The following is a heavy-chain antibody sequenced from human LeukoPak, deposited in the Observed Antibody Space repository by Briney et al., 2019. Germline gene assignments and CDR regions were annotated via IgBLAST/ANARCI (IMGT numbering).Heavy chain of an antibody. CDR3: ARERGIAVSNRRESYFEY. CDR2: INPSGGST. D-gene: IGHD6-19*01. V-gene: IGHV1-46*01. J-gene: IGHJ4*02. Sequence: ASVKVSCKASGYTFTSYYMHWVRRAPGQGLEWMGIINPSGGSTSYAQKFQGRVTMTRDTSTSTVYMELSSLRSEDTAVYYCARERGIAVSNRRESYFEYWGQGTLVTVTS. CDR1: GYTFTSYY.